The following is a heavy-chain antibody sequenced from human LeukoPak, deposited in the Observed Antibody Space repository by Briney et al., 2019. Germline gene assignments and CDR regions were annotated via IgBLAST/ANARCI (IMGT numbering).Heavy chain of an antibody. CDR1: GFTFSSYW. J-gene: IGHJ4*02. V-gene: IGHV3-74*01. D-gene: IGHD3-3*01. CDR2: ISPDGSTT. CDR3: TRDFDFSSAI. Sequence: GGSLRLSCAASGFTFSSYWMHWVRQAPGKGLVWVSRISPDGSTTGHADSVKGRFTASRDNAKNTLFLQMNSLRAEDTAVYYCTRDFDFSSAIWGQGTLVTVSS.